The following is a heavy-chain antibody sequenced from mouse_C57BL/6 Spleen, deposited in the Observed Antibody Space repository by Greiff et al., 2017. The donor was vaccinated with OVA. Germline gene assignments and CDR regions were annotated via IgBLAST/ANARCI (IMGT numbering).Heavy chain of an antibody. D-gene: IGHD2-4*01. CDR3: AKTDYDWFAY. J-gene: IGHJ3*01. CDR2: IWSGGST. CDR1: GFSLTSYG. V-gene: IGHV2-4*01. Sequence: VQRVESGPGLVQPSQSLSITCTVSGFSLTSYGVHWVRQPPGKGLEWLGVIWSGGSTDYNAAFISRLSISKDNSKSQVFFKMNSLQADDTAIYYCAKTDYDWFAYWGQGTLVTVSA.